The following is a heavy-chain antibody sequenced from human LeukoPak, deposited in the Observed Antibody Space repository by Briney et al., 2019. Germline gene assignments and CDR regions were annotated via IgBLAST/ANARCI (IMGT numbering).Heavy chain of an antibody. D-gene: IGHD2-21*02. CDR3: ARQVVTLSSDAFDI. Sequence: QSGGSLRLSCAASGFTFSSYWMHWVRHAPGKGLVWVSRINSDGSSISYADSVKGRLTISRDNAKNTLYLQMNSLRAEDTAVYYCARQVVTLSSDAFDIWGQGTMVTVSS. J-gene: IGHJ3*02. V-gene: IGHV3-74*01. CDR1: GFTFSSYW. CDR2: INSDGSSI.